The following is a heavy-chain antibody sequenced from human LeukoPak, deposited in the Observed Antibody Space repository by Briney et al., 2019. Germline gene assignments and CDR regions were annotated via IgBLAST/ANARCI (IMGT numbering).Heavy chain of an antibody. CDR2: ISGSGVST. CDR1: GFRFSSYA. V-gene: IGHV3-23*01. CDR3: AKDERNWNYNLASQTYD. Sequence: RGSLRLACAASGFRFSSYAMSWVRQAPGKGLEWVSAISGSGVSTYYADSVKGRFTVSRDNSKNTLYLQMSSLRAEDTAVYYCAKDERNWNYNLASQTYDWGQGTLVTVSS. D-gene: IGHD1-7*01. J-gene: IGHJ4*02.